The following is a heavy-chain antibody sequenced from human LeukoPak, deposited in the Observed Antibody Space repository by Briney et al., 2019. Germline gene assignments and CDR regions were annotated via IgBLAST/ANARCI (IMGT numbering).Heavy chain of an antibody. V-gene: IGHV4-34*01. D-gene: IGHD6-13*01. J-gene: IGHJ6*03. Sequence: SETLSLTCAVYGGSFSGYYWSWIRQPLGKGLERIGEINHSGSTNYNPSLTSRVTMSVDTPKNQFSLKLSSVTAADTAVYYCAREYSSSWYPGVYYYYYMDVWGKGTTVTISS. CDR3: AREYSSSWYPGVYYYYYMDV. CDR2: INHSGST. CDR1: GGSFSGYY.